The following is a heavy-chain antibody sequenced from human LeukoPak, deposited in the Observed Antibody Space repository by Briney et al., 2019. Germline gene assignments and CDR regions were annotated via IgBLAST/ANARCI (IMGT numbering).Heavy chain of an antibody. D-gene: IGHD5-18*01. CDR1: GGSISSSYY. V-gene: IGHV4-39*07. J-gene: IGHJ4*02. CDR2: IYYSGST. CDR3: ARDRRIQLWLRTYYFDY. Sequence: PSETLSLTCTVSGGSISSSYYWGWIRQPPGKGLEWIGSIYYSGSTYYNPSLKSRVTISVDTPKNQFSLKLSSVTAADTAVYYCARDRRIQLWLRTYYFDYWGQGTLVTVSS.